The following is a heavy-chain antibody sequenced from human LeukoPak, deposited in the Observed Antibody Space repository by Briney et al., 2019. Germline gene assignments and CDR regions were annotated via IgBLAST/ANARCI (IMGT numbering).Heavy chain of an antibody. CDR3: ARERSSLVSELDY. CDR1: GGSISYYY. D-gene: IGHD4-23*01. V-gene: IGHV4-4*07. Sequence: SETLSLTCTVSGGSISYYYWSWVRQPAGKALEWIGRIYSTGSTDFNPSLKSRVTMSVDTSKNQFSLKLSSVTAADTAVYYCARERSSLVSELDYWGQGTLVTVSS. CDR2: IYSTGST. J-gene: IGHJ4*02.